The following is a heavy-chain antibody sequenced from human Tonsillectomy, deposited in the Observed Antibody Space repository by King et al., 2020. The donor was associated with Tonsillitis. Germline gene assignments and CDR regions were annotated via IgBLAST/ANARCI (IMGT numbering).Heavy chain of an antibody. CDR2: IYPGDSDT. D-gene: IGHD2-21*02. V-gene: IGHV5-51*01. Sequence: VQLVESGAEVKKPGESLKISCKGSGYSFTSYWIGWVRQMPGKCLEWMVIIYPGDSDTRYSPSFQGQVTISAAKSISTAYLQWSSLKASDTAMYYCARPRHCGGDCYSHYYFDYWGQGTLVTVSS. J-gene: IGHJ4*02. CDR3: ARPRHCGGDCYSHYYFDY. CDR1: GYSFTSYW.